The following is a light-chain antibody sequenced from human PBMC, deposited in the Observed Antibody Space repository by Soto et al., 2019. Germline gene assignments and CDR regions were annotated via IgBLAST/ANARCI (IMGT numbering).Light chain of an antibody. J-gene: IGKJ1*01. Sequence: DIQMTQSPSTLSASLGDRFTITCLASQSIGTCLDWYQQTTGKAPKPLIYDDSRLESGVPSRLSGSGSGTEFTLTLSSLLPDDFATYYCQQYITYSWTFCQGTKVAIK. CDR1: QSIGTC. CDR2: DDS. CDR3: QQYITYSWT. V-gene: IGKV1-5*01.